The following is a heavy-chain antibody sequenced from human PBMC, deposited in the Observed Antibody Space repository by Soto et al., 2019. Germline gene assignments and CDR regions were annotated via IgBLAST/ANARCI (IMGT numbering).Heavy chain of an antibody. D-gene: IGHD2-2*01. CDR2: IKPDGSEK. J-gene: IGHJ4*02. CDR3: ARDAGLPTVMFAYFDY. Sequence: EVQLVESGGGLVQPGGSLRLSCAASGFTFSNYWMSWVRQAPGKGLEWVANIKPDGSEKYYVDSVKGRFTSSRDNAKNSVYLQMNSLRAEDTAVYYCARDAGLPTVMFAYFDYWGQGTLVTVSS. CDR1: GFTFSNYW. V-gene: IGHV3-7*01.